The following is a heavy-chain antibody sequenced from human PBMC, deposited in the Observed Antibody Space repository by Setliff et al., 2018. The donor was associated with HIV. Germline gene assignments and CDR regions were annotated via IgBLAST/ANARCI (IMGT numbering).Heavy chain of an antibody. V-gene: IGHV3-23*01. CDR2: ISGSGGNT. CDR3: ARSGGDCSGISCYSLWFDP. CDR1: EFSVSGHY. J-gene: IGHJ5*02. Sequence: GGSLRLSCAASEFSVSGHYMSWVRQAPGKGLAWVSTISGSGGNTYYADSVKGRFTISRDNSNNMLFLQMNSLRTEDTAVYYCARSGGDCSGISCYSLWFDPWGHGTLVTVSS. D-gene: IGHD2-15*01.